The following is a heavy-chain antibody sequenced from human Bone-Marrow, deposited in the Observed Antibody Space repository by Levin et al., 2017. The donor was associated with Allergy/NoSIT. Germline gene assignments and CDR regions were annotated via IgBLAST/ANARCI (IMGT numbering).Heavy chain of an antibody. V-gene: IGHV3-21*01. CDR1: GFTFSSYS. D-gene: IGHD6-19*01. Sequence: PGGSLRLSCAASGFTFSSYSMKWVRQAPGKGLEWVSCISSSSYHIYYADSMKGRFTISRDNAKNSLYLQMNSLRAEDTAVYYCATVAGQFDYWGQGTLVTVSS. CDR2: ISSSSYHI. J-gene: IGHJ4*02. CDR3: ATVAGQFDY.